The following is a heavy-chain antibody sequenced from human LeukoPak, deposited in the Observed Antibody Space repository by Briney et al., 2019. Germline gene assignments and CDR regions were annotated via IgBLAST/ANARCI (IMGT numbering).Heavy chain of an antibody. CDR3: ARAVIGVRGVILSLYDAFDI. J-gene: IGHJ3*02. D-gene: IGHD3-10*01. V-gene: IGHV4-34*01. Sequence: SETLSLTCAVYGGSFSGYYWSWIRQPPGKGLEWIGEINHTGSTNYNPSLKSRVTISVDTSKNQFSLKLSSVTAADTAVYYCARAVIGVRGVILSLYDAFDIWGQGTMVTVSS. CDR2: INHTGST. CDR1: GGSFSGYY.